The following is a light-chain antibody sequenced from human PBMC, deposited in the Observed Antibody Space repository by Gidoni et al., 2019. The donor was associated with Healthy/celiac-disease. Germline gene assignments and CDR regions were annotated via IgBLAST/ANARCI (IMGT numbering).Light chain of an antibody. Sequence: DIVMTQSRDSLAVSLGERATINCKSSQSVLYSSNNKIYLAWYQQKPGQPPKLLIYWASTRESGVPDRFSGSGSGTDFTLTISSLQAEDVAVYYCQQYYSTPETFGQGTKVEIK. CDR3: QQYYSTPET. CDR1: QSVLYSSNNKIY. CDR2: WAS. V-gene: IGKV4-1*01. J-gene: IGKJ1*01.